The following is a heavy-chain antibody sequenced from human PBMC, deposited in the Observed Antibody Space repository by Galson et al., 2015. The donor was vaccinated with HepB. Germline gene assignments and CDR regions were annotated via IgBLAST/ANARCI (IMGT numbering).Heavy chain of an antibody. Sequence: SVKVSCKVSGYTLTELSMHWVRQAPGKGLEWMGGFDPEDGETIYAQKFQGRVTMTEDTSTDTAYMELSSLRSEDTAVYYCAILAVAVIDYGMDVWGQGTTVTVSS. CDR1: GYTLTELS. CDR2: FDPEDGET. D-gene: IGHD6-19*01. J-gene: IGHJ6*02. CDR3: AILAVAVIDYGMDV. V-gene: IGHV1-24*01.